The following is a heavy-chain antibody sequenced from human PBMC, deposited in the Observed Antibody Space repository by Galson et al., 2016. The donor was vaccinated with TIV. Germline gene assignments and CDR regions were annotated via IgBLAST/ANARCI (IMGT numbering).Heavy chain of an antibody. CDR3: ATDRNTAFDTYHYYYGMDV. CDR2: IIPLFRTT. V-gene: IGHV1-69*06. J-gene: IGHJ6*02. Sequence: SVKVSCKASGGTFSGYVFNWVRLAPGQGLEWMGGIIPLFRTTNYAQKFQGRVTITADKSTNTAYMELNSLKYGDTAVYYCATDRNTAFDTYHYYYGMDVWGQGTTVIVSS. CDR1: GGTFSGYV. D-gene: IGHD5-18*01.